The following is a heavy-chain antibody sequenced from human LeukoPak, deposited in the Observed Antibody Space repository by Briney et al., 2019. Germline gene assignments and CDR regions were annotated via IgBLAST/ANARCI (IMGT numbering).Heavy chain of an antibody. CDR3: AKNNDFDY. CDR2: ITGSGVST. CDR1: GFTFGSYA. D-gene: IGHD1-1*01. V-gene: IGHV3-23*01. Sequence: GGSLRLSCAAAGFTFGSYAMSWGRQAPGKGLELVSYITGSGVSTSYADSVKGRFTISRDNSKTTLYLQMNSLRAEDTAVYYCAKNNDFDYWGQGTLVTVSS. J-gene: IGHJ4*02.